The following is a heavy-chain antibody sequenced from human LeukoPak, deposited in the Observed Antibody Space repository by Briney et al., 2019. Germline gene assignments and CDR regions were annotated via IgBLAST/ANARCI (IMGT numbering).Heavy chain of an antibody. CDR3: ARDAYDILTGYYIWFDP. CDR2: INPNSGGT. J-gene: IGHJ5*02. D-gene: IGHD3-9*01. V-gene: IGHV1-2*02. CDR1: GYTFTGYY. Sequence: GASVKVSCKASGYTFTGYYMHWVRQAPGQGPEWMGWINPNSGGTNYAQKFQGRVTMTRDTSISTAYMELSRLRSDDTAVYYCARDAYDILTGYYIWFDPWGQGTLVTVSS.